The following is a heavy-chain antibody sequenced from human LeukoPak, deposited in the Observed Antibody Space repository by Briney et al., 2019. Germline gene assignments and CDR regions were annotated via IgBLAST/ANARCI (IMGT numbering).Heavy chain of an antibody. CDR2: ISGSGGST. J-gene: IGHJ4*02. D-gene: IGHD6-19*01. CDR3: AKRGSSGWYVPAGIDY. Sequence: PGGSLRLSCAASGFTFSSYAMSWVRQAPGKGLEWVSAISGSGGSTYHADSVKGRFTISRDNSKNTLYLQMNSLRAEDTAVYYCAKRGSSGWYVPAGIDYWGQGTLVTVSS. V-gene: IGHV3-23*01. CDR1: GFTFSSYA.